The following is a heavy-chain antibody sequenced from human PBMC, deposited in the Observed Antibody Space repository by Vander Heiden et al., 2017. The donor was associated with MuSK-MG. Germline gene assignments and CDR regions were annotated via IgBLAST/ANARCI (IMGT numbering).Heavy chain of an antibody. CDR1: GFTFSSYG. J-gene: IGHJ4*02. CDR3: AKDKVDGYMALGRTFFDY. V-gene: IGHV3-33*06. Sequence: AASGFTFSSYGMHWVRQAPGKGLEWVAVIWYDGSNKYYADSVKGRFTISRDNSKKTLYLQMNSLRAEDTAVYYCAKDKVDGYMALGRTFFDYWGQGTLVTVSS. CDR2: IWYDGSNK. D-gene: IGHD5-12*01.